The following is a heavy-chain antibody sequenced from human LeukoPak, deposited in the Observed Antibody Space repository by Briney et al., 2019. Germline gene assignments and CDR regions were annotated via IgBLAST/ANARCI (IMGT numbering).Heavy chain of an antibody. CDR1: GYTLTELS. Sequence: ASVKVSCKVSGYTLTELSMRWVRQAPGKGLEWMGGFDPEDGETIYAQKFQGRVTMTEDTSTDTAYMELSSLRSEDTAVYYCATAVPRYFDWLLSYWGQGTLVTVSS. V-gene: IGHV1-24*01. CDR2: FDPEDGET. D-gene: IGHD3-9*01. J-gene: IGHJ4*02. CDR3: ATAVPRYFDWLLSY.